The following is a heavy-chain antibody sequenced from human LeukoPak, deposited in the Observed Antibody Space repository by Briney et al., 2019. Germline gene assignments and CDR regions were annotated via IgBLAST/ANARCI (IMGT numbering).Heavy chain of an antibody. CDR1: GGTFSSYA. V-gene: IGHV1-69*13. Sequence: SVKVSCTASGGTFSSYAISWVRQAPGQGLEWMGGIIPILGTANYAQKFQGRVTITADESTSTAYMELSSLRSEDTAVYYCARDRPRTYYYDSKGAFDIWGQGTMVTVSS. CDR3: ARDRPRTYYYDSKGAFDI. D-gene: IGHD3-22*01. J-gene: IGHJ3*02. CDR2: IIPILGTA.